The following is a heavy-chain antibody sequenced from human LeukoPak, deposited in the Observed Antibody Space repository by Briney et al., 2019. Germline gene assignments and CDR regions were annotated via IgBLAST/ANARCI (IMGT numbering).Heavy chain of an antibody. CDR1: GFTFSSYS. J-gene: IGHJ4*02. V-gene: IGHV3-7*04. CDR2: IKQDGSEK. CDR3: ARETEMANLDY. D-gene: IGHD5-24*01. Sequence: GGSLRLSCAASGFTFSSYSMNWVRQAPGKGLEWVANIKQDGSEKYYVDSVKGRFTISRDNAKKSLYLQMNSLRAEDTAVYYCARETEMANLDYWGQGTLVTVSS.